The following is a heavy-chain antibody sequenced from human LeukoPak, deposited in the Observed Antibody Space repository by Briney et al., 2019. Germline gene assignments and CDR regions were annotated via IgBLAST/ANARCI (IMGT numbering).Heavy chain of an antibody. V-gene: IGHV1-18*04. CDR1: GYTFTDYY. J-gene: IGHJ4*02. D-gene: IGHD3-9*01. CDR3: ARDLGPPSIFYYFDY. Sequence: ASVKVSCKASGYTFTDYYMHWVRQAPGQGLEWMGWISAYNGNTNYAQKLQGRVTMTTDTSTSTAYMELRSLRSDDTAVYYCARDLGPPSIFYYFDYWGQGTLVTVSS. CDR2: ISAYNGNT.